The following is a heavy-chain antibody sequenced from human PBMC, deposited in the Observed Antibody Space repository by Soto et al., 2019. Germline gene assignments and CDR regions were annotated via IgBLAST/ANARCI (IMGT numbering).Heavy chain of an antibody. J-gene: IGHJ4*02. CDR1: RGTFSRYA. V-gene: IGHV1-69*13. CDR2: LVHNFGTA. Sequence: SVKFSCTAYRGTFSRYALSWARQAPGQGPEWMGVLVHNFGTANYAQKLQGRVTITADESTSTAYMELSIVRSEDTAVYYCARGVYYHSRGYYFCFWGQGTLVTVSS. D-gene: IGHD3-22*01. CDR3: ARGVYYHSRGYYFCF.